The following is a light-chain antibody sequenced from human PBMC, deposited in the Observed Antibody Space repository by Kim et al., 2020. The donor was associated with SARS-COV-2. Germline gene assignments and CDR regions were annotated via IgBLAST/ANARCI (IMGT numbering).Light chain of an antibody. CDR1: RSNIGARYD. J-gene: IGLJ2*01. V-gene: IGLV1-40*01. CDR2: GDT. CDR3: QSYDSSLSGVV. Sequence: QRVTISCTGSRSNIGARYDVHWYQQLPGTAPKLLIYGDTNRPSGVPDRFSGSKSGTSASLAITGLQAEDEADYYCQSYDSSLSGVVFGGGTQLTVL.